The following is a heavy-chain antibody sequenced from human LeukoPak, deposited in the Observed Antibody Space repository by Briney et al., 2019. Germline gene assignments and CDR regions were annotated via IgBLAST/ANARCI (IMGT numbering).Heavy chain of an antibody. J-gene: IGHJ4*02. CDR2: TNPSGGST. V-gene: IGHV1-46*01. D-gene: IGHD2-15*01. CDR3: ARDQLVVSHHVIDY. CDR1: GYTFTMYY. Sequence: GASVTVSCTASGYTFTMYYMHWVRQGTGQGLEWIGITNPSGGSTSYAQKSQGRVTMTRDTSTSTVCMELSSLRSEDTAVYYCARDQLVVSHHVIDYWGQGTLVTVSS.